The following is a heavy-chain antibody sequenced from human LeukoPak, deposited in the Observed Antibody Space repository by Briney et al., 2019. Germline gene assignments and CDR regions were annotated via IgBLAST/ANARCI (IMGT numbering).Heavy chain of an antibody. V-gene: IGHV1-2*02. Sequence: ASVKVPCKASGYTFTSYYMHWVRQAPGQGLEWMGWINPNSGGTDYAQKFQGRVTMTRDTSISTVYMDLSRLRSDDTAVYYCARRTAEYDSSGYYYATLDYWGQGTLVTVSS. J-gene: IGHJ4*02. CDR2: INPNSGGT. CDR3: ARRTAEYDSSGYYYATLDY. CDR1: GYTFTSYY. D-gene: IGHD3-22*01.